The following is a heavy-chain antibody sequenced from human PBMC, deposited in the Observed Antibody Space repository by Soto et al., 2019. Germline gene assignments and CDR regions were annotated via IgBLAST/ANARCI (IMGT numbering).Heavy chain of an antibody. Sequence: PSETLSLTCVVSGDSISDGPYFWTWIRQPPGKGLEWVGYIFFNGITYYSPSLKSRLTISVDTSKNHFSLSLTSVTAADTAIYYCARESGITGTRAFSHWGQGILVTV. CDR2: IFFNGIT. J-gene: IGHJ4*02. D-gene: IGHD1-20*01. CDR3: ARESGITGTRAFSH. V-gene: IGHV4-31*11. CDR1: GDSISDGPYF.